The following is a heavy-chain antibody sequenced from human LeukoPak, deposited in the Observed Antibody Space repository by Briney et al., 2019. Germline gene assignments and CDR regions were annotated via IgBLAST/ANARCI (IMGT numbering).Heavy chain of an antibody. J-gene: IGHJ3*02. Sequence: SETLSLTRTVSGGSISSYYWSWIRQPAGKGLEWIGRIYTSGSTNYNPSLKSRVTMSVDTSKNQFSLKLSSVTAADTAVYYCARVGYCSGGSCYSVVGAFDIWGQGTMVTVSS. CDR1: GGSISSYY. CDR2: IYTSGST. V-gene: IGHV4-4*07. CDR3: ARVGYCSGGSCYSVVGAFDI. D-gene: IGHD2-15*01.